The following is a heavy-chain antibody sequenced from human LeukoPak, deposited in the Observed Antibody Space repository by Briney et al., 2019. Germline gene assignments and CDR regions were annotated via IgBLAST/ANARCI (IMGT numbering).Heavy chain of an antibody. CDR3: AGDRATSYFDY. Sequence: GGSLRLSCAASGFDFSSNWMHWVRQAPGKGLEWVAFIWYDGSNKYYTDSVKGRFTISGDNSKNTLYLQMNSLRAEDTAVYYCAGDRATSYFDYWGQGALVTISS. CDR2: IWYDGSNK. D-gene: IGHD1-26*01. V-gene: IGHV3-33*08. J-gene: IGHJ4*02. CDR1: GFDFSSNW.